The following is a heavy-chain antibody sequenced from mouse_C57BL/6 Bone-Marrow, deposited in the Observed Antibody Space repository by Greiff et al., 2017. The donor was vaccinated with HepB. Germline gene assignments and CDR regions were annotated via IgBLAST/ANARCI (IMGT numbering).Heavy chain of an antibody. Sequence: QVQLQQPGAELVKPGASVNLSCKASGYTFTSYWMQWVKQRPGQGLEWIGEIDPSDSYTNYNQKFKGKATLTVDTSSSTAYMQLSSLTSEDSAVYYCARAPTHGSLFDYWGQGTTLTVSS. CDR2: IDPSDSYT. J-gene: IGHJ2*01. CDR1: GYTFTSYW. V-gene: IGHV1-50*01. CDR3: ARAPTHGSLFDY. D-gene: IGHD1-1*01.